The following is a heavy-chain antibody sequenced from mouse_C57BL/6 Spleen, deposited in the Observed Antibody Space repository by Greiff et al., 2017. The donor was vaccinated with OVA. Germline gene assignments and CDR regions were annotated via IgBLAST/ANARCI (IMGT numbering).Heavy chain of an antibody. V-gene: IGHV1-42*01. CDR3: ARTGFYFDY. CDR1: GYSFTGYY. CDR2: INPSTGGT. Sequence: EVHLVESGPELVKPGASVKISCKASGYSFTGYYMNWVKQSPEKSLEWIGEINPSTGGTTYNQKFKAKATLTVDKSSSTAYMQLKSLTSEDSAVYYCARTGFYFDYWGQGTTLTVAS. J-gene: IGHJ2*01. D-gene: IGHD4-1*01.